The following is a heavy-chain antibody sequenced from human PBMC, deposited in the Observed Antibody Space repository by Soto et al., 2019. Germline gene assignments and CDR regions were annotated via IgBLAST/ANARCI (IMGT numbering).Heavy chain of an antibody. D-gene: IGHD3-16*01. Sequence: QVQLQESGPGLVRPSETLSLTCTISGGSISTYYWIWIRQPPGKGLEWIGYMYYSGSTNYNPSLKRRVTISVHTSKNPFSLTLSSVTAAHTAVYYCARVEGETWFDPWGQGTLVTVSS. CDR3: ARVEGETWFDP. CDR1: GGSISTYY. CDR2: MYYSGST. V-gene: IGHV4-59*01. J-gene: IGHJ5*02.